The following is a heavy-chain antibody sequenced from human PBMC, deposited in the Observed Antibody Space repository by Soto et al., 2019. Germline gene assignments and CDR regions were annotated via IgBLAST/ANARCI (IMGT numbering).Heavy chain of an antibody. CDR2: IDWEDDK. CDR1: GFSLSTVSMC. V-gene: IGHV2-70*01. CDR3: ARLRGGTSGCHFDF. J-gene: IGHJ4*02. D-gene: IGHD2-8*01. Sequence: SGPTLVNPTQTLTLTCTFSGFSLSTVSMCVGWIRQTPGKALEWLALIDWEDDKFYRTSLKTRLTISKDTSKNQVVLTMTNMDPADTATYYCARLRGGTSGCHFDFWGQGTLVTVSS.